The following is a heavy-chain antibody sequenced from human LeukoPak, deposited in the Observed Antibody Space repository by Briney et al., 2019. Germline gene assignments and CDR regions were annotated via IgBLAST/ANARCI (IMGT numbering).Heavy chain of an antibody. V-gene: IGHV3-66*01. CDR1: GFTVSSNY. D-gene: IGHD3-16*01. CDR3: ARDWYGVGGGPDY. J-gene: IGHJ4*02. CDR2: IYSGGSK. Sequence: AGSLRLSCAASGFTVSSNYMSWVRQAPGKGLEWVSIIYSGGSKYYGDSVNGKFTISRHNSQNPVYLQMISLSLEAAAVYYCARDWYGVGGGPDYWVQGTLVTVSS.